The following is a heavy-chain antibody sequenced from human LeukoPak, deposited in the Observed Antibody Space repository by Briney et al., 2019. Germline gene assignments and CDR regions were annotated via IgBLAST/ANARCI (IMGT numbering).Heavy chain of an antibody. Sequence: GGSLRLSCAASGFTFSTYGMHWVRQAPGKGLEWVAAIWYDGSNRYYAASVTGRFTISRDNSKNTLYLEMNRLRAEDTVVYYCARGARSGWFRGDYWGQGTLVTVSS. V-gene: IGHV3-33*01. D-gene: IGHD6-19*01. J-gene: IGHJ4*02. CDR3: ARGARSGWFRGDY. CDR2: IWYDGSNR. CDR1: GFTFSTYG.